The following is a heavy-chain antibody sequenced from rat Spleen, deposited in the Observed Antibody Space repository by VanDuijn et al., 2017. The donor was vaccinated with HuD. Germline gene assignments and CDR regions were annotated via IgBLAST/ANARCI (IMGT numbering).Heavy chain of an antibody. D-gene: IGHD1-2*01. Sequence: EVQLVESGGGLVQPGRSLKLSCAASGFTFSDYGMHWIRQAPTKGLEWVASISPNGGSTFYRDSVKGRFTISRDSAKSTLYLQMDSLRSEDTATYYCARHGAAISTWDYWGQGVMVTVSS. V-gene: IGHV5-19*01. CDR2: ISPNGGST. J-gene: IGHJ2*01. CDR1: GFTFSDYG. CDR3: ARHGAAISTWDY.